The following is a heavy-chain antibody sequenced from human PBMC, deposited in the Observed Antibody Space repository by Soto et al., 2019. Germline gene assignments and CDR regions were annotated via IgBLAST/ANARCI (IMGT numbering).Heavy chain of an antibody. J-gene: IGHJ4*02. CDR1: GGTFSSYD. CDR3: ARGNVHGRWGTADY. Sequence: QVQLVQSGAEVKKPGSSVKVSCKASGGTFSSYDISWVRQAPGQGLEWMGGIIPIFGTANYAQKFQGRVTITADEATSTAYMELSSLRSEDTAVYYCARGNVHGRWGTADYWGQGTLVTVSS. D-gene: IGHD3-16*01. V-gene: IGHV1-69*12. CDR2: IIPIFGTA.